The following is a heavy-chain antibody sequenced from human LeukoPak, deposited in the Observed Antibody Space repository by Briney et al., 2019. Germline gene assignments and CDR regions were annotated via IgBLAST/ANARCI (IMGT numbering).Heavy chain of an antibody. CDR3: AIKSGCSS. CDR1: GFTFNNFA. D-gene: IGHD2-15*01. V-gene: IGHV3-23*01. Sequence: SGGSLRLSCAASGFTFNNFAMSWVRQAPGKGLEWVSNPSAGGGSTYYEDSVKGRFTISRDNSKNTLYLQMNSLRAEDTAVYYCAIKSGCSSWGEGTLVTVSS. CDR2: PSAGGGST. J-gene: IGHJ4*02.